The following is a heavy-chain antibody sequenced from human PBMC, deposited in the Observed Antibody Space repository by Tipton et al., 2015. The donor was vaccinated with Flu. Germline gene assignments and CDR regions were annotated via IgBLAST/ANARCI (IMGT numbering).Heavy chain of an antibody. J-gene: IGHJ4*02. D-gene: IGHD6-6*01. V-gene: IGHV3-30-3*01. CDR1: GFSFEIYA. Sequence: QLVQSGGGVVQPGMSLSLSCVASGFSFEIYAMHWVRQAPGKGLEWVAFISYDGSDQYYADSVRGRFTISRDNSKNTLYLQMNSLGAEDTAVYYCANVPNFDYWGQGTLVTVSS. CDR3: ANVPNFDY. CDR2: ISYDGSDQ.